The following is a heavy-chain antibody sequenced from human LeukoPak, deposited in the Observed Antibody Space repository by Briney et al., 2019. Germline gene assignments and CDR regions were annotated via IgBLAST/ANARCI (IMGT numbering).Heavy chain of an antibody. V-gene: IGHV1-18*01. Sequence: ASVKVSCKASGYTFTSYGISWVRQAPGQGLEWMGWISAYNGNTNYAQKLQGRVTMTTDTSTSTAYMELRSLRSDDTAVYYCARDFLYDSSGYYYGGSDYWGQGTLVTVSS. J-gene: IGHJ4*02. CDR3: ARDFLYDSSGYYYGGSDY. CDR1: GYTFTSYG. D-gene: IGHD3-22*01. CDR2: ISAYNGNT.